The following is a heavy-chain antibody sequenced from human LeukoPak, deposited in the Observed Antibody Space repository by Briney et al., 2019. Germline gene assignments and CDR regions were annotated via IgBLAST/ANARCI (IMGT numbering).Heavy chain of an antibody. CDR2: IYYSGST. J-gene: IGHJ4*02. V-gene: IGHV4-39*07. CDR3: ARVGGSYFDYFDY. Sequence: SETLSLTCTVSGGSISSSSYYWGWISQPPGKGLEWIGSIYYSGSTYYNPSLKSRVTISVDTSKNQFSLKLSSVTAADTAVYYCARVGGSYFDYFDYWGQGTLVTVSS. D-gene: IGHD1-26*01. CDR1: GGSISSSSYY.